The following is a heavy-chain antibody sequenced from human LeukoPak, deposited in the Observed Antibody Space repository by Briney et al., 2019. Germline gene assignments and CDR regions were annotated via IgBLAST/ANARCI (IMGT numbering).Heavy chain of an antibody. CDR2: INPNSGGA. D-gene: IGHD4-17*01. V-gene: IGHV1-2*02. CDR3: AVRNQYGDPSWAFDI. CDR1: GYPFINYY. Sequence: GASVTVSFKASGYPFINYYIHWVRQAPGQGLEYMGWINPNSGGAVFAQKFQGGVTMTRDKSINTAYMELSGLTSDDTAVYCCAVRNQYGDPSWAFDIWGLGTTVTVSS. J-gene: IGHJ3*02.